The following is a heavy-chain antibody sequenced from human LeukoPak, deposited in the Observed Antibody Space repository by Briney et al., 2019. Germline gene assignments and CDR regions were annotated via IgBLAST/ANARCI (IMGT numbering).Heavy chain of an antibody. CDR2: ISSSSSYI. J-gene: IGHJ4*02. CDR3: APKVGARVY. V-gene: IGHV3-21*01. Sequence: GGSLRLSCAASGFTFSTYSMNWVRQAPEKGLEWVSSISSSSSYIFYADSVKGRFTISRDNAKNSLSLQMNSLRAEDTAVYYCAPKVGARVYWGQGTLVTVSS. D-gene: IGHD1-26*01. CDR1: GFTFSTYS.